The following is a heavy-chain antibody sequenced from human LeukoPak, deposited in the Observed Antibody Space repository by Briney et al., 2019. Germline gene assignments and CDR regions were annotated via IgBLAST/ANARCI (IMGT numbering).Heavy chain of an antibody. CDR3: ARGKLAPFDY. V-gene: IGHV3-48*03. D-gene: IGHD1-1*01. CDR2: ISSSGSTI. CDR1: GFTFSSYE. Sequence: GGSLRLSCAASGFTFSSYEMKWVRQAPGKGLEWVSYISSSGSTIYYADSVKGRLTISRDNAKNSLYLQMNSLRAEDTAVYYCARGKLAPFDYWGQGTLVTVSS. J-gene: IGHJ4*02.